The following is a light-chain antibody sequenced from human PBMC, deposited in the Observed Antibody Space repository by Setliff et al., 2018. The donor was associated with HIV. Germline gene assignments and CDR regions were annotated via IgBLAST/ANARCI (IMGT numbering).Light chain of an antibody. CDR3: QQPASFPIT. Sequence: DIQMTQSPSFVSASVGDRVTITCRPSQNMDRWLAWYQQKAGKAPNLLVYAASKLRSGVPSRFSGSDSGTDFTLTISSLQPEDSATYYCQQPASFPITVGQGTRLEIK. V-gene: IGKV1-12*01. J-gene: IGKJ5*01. CDR2: AAS. CDR1: QNMDRW.